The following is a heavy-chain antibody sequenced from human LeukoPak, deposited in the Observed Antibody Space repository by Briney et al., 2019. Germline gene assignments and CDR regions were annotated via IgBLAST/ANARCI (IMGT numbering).Heavy chain of an antibody. CDR1: GYTFTNYG. Sequence: ASVKVSCKASGYTFTNYGISWVRQAPGQGLEWMGWISAYNGNTNYAQKLQGRVTMTTDTSTSTAYMELRSLRSDDTAVYYCARYIVVVPAAGGGSHFDYWGQGTLVTVSS. V-gene: IGHV1-18*01. D-gene: IGHD2-2*01. CDR3: ARYIVVVPAAGGGSHFDY. CDR2: ISAYNGNT. J-gene: IGHJ4*02.